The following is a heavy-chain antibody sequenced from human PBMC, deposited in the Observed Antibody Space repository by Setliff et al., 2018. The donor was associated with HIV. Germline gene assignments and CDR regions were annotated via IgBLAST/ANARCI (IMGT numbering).Heavy chain of an antibody. CDR2: INTNTGNP. CDR3: TRDHTPPPNYDFWSGQIDLRNIFYYMDV. CDR1: GYSLTSYS. V-gene: IGHV7-4-1*01. Sequence: ASVKVSCKASGYSLTSYSINWVRQAHGQGLEWMGYINTNTGNPTYAQGFTGRFVFSVDTPVSTAYLQVFSLKTEDTAVYYCTRDHTPPPNYDFWSGQIDLRNIFYYMDVWGTGSPVTVSS. J-gene: IGHJ6*03. D-gene: IGHD3-3*01.